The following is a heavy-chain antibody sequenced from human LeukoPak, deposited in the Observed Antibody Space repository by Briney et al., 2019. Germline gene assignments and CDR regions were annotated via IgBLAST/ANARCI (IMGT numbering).Heavy chain of an antibody. J-gene: IGHJ4*02. V-gene: IGHV4-34*01. D-gene: IGHD3-10*01. CDR2: INHSGST. CDR3: AREYGRWLKSGTYYFDY. Sequence: SETLSLTCAVYGGSFSGYYWSWIRQPPGEGLEWIGEINHSGSTNYNPSLKSRVTISVDTSKSQFSLKLNSVTAADTAVYYCAREYGRWLKSGTYYFDYWGQETLVTVSS. CDR1: GGSFSGYY.